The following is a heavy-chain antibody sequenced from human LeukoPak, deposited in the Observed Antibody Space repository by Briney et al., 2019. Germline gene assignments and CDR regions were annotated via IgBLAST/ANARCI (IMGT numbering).Heavy chain of an antibody. V-gene: IGHV1-8*01. Sequence: ASVKVSCKASGYTFTSYDINWVRQATGQGLEWMGWMNPNSGNTGYAQKFQGRVTMTRNTSISTAYMELSSLRSEDTAVYYCARDGRASGWYNWFDPWGQGTLVTVSS. D-gene: IGHD6-19*01. J-gene: IGHJ5*02. CDR3: ARDGRASGWYNWFDP. CDR2: MNPNSGNT. CDR1: GYTFTSYD.